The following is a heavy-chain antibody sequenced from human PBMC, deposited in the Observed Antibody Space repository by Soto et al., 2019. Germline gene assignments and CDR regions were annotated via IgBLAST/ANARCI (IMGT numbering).Heavy chain of an antibody. CDR1: GFTFSSYW. CDR2: IKQDGSEK. V-gene: IGHV3-7*01. CDR3: ARDWTAPSYYDILTGYYSYSMDV. J-gene: IGHJ6*02. Sequence: GGSLRLSCAASGFTFSSYWMSWVRQAPGKGLEWVANIKQDGSEKYYVDSVKGRFTISRDNAKNSLYLQMNSLRAEDTAVYYCARDWTAPSYYDILTGYYSYSMDVWGQGTTVTVSS. D-gene: IGHD3-9*01.